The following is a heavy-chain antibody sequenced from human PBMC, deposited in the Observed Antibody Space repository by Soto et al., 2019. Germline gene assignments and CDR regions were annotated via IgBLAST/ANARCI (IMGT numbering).Heavy chain of an antibody. J-gene: IGHJ4*02. V-gene: IGHV3-7*01. CDR1: GFTFSSYW. Sequence: EVQLVESGGGLVQPGGSLRLSCAASGFTFSSYWMSWVRQAPGKGLEWVSNIKQDGSEKYYVDSVKGRFTISRDNAKNSLYRQMNSLRAEDTAVYYCARGGMVTGDHYFDYWGQGTLVTVSS. D-gene: IGHD2-21*02. CDR3: ARGGMVTGDHYFDY. CDR2: IKQDGSEK.